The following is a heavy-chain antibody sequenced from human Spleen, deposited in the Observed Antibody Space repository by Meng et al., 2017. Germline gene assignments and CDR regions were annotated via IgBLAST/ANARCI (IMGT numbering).Heavy chain of an antibody. CDR1: GGSISSDGYY. V-gene: IGHV4-31*03. CDR3: ARVAYGGNSYYFDS. Sequence: SETLSLTCTVSGGSISSDGYYWSWIRQHPGKGLEWIGYIYYSGSTYYNPSLKSRITISVDTSKNQFSLKLTSVTAADTAVYYCARVAYGGNSYYFDSWGQGTLVTVSS. CDR2: IYYSGST. D-gene: IGHD4-23*01. J-gene: IGHJ4*02.